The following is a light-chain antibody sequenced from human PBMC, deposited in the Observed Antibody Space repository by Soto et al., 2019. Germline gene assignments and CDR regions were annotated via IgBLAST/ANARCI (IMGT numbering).Light chain of an antibody. Sequence: QLVLTQPPSVSAAPGQRVTISCTGSSSNIGADYDVHWYQHLPGTAPKLLIYANRGRPSGVPDRFFGSTSGTSASLGITGAQVANVVIYSSHSYDSSLRVSIFGVGTKLTFL. CDR2: ANR. CDR1: SSNIGADYD. J-gene: IGLJ2*01. V-gene: IGLV1-40*01. CDR3: HSYDSSLRVSI.